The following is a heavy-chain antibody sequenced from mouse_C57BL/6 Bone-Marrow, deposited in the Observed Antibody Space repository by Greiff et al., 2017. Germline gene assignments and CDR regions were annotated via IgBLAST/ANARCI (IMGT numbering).Heavy chain of an antibody. CDR3: ARRGYYGSSPDV. CDR1: GFTFSDYY. Sequence: EVHLVESGGGLVQPGGSLKLSCAASGFTFSDYYMYWVRQTPEKRLEWVAYISNGGGSTYYPDTVKGRFTISSDNAKNTLYLQMSRLKSEDTAMXYCARRGYYGSSPDVWGTGTTVTVSS. V-gene: IGHV5-12*01. CDR2: ISNGGGST. J-gene: IGHJ1*03. D-gene: IGHD1-1*01.